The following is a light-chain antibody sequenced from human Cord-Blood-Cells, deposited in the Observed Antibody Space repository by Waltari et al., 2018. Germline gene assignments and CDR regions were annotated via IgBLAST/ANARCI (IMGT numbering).Light chain of an antibody. Sequence: QSALTQPPPASGSPGQSVTISCPGTSSDVGGYNYVSWYQQHPGKAPKLMIYEVSKRPPGVPDRFSGSKSGNTASLTVSGLQAEDEADYYCSSYAGSNNLVFGGGTKLTVL. CDR3: SSYAGSNNLV. J-gene: IGLJ3*02. CDR2: EVS. CDR1: SSDVGGYNY. V-gene: IGLV2-8*01.